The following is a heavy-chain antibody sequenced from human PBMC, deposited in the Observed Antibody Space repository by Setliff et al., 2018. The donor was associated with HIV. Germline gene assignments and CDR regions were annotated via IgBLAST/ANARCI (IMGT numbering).Heavy chain of an antibody. CDR3: ARSTLGARGYAIPTPRDFDP. Sequence: SETLSLTCTVSGGSISSYYWSWIRQPPGKGMEWIGYIYTSGSTNYNPSLKSQVTISVDTSKNQFSLKLSSVTAADTSVYYCARSTLGARGYAIPTPRDFDPWGQGTLVTVSS. CDR1: GGSISSYY. V-gene: IGHV4-4*08. D-gene: IGHD2-21*01. J-gene: IGHJ5*02. CDR2: IYTSGST.